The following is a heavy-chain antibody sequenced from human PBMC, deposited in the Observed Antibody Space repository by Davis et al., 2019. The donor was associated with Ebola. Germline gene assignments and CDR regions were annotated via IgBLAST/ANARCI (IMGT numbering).Heavy chain of an antibody. Sequence: SETLSLTCTVSGGFISNYYWSWIRQPAGKGLEWIGRLYTSGSTNYNPSLKSRVTMSVDTSKNQFYLKMTSVTAADTAVYYCARARLWFGELSWFDPWGQGTMVTVSS. V-gene: IGHV4-4*07. CDR2: LYTSGST. CDR3: ARARLWFGELSWFDP. CDR1: GGFISNYY. J-gene: IGHJ5*02. D-gene: IGHD3-10*01.